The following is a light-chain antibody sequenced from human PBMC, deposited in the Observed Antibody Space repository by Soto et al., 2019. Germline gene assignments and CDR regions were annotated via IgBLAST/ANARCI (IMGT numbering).Light chain of an antibody. V-gene: IGKV3-20*01. Sequence: IVLTQSPGTLSLSPGERATLSCMASQSVSSSFACYQQKPGQAPRLLIYGASSRATGMPDRVSGSGAGTDFTLAISRLEPEEFAVDYCQQYGSSPTLTFGGGTKVDI. CDR3: QQYGSSPTLT. CDR2: GAS. CDR1: QSVSSS. J-gene: IGKJ4*01.